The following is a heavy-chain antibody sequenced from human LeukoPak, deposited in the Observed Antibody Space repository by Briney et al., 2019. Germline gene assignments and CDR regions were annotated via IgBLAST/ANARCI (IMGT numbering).Heavy chain of an antibody. CDR3: ASGFAVAGYYQGMDV. Sequence: PSETLSLTCTVSGVSINSYYWSWVRQPAGKGLEWIGRIYTGGNTNYNPSLMSRVTMSVDTSKNQFSLRLTSVTAADTAVYYCASGFAVAGYYQGMDVWGQGTTVTVSS. V-gene: IGHV4-4*07. D-gene: IGHD3-3*01. J-gene: IGHJ6*02. CDR1: GVSINSYY. CDR2: IYTGGNT.